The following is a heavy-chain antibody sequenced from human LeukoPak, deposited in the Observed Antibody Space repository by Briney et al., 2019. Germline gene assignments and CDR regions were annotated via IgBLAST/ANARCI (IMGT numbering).Heavy chain of an antibody. J-gene: IGHJ4*02. Sequence: ASVKVSCKASGYTFTSYGISWVRQAPGQGLEWMGWISAYNGNTNYAQKLQGRVTMTTDTSTSTAYMGLRSLRSDDTAVYYCARGQIYYDSSGYTYWGQGTLVTVSS. V-gene: IGHV1-18*01. D-gene: IGHD3-22*01. CDR2: ISAYNGNT. CDR3: ARGQIYYDSSGYTY. CDR1: GYTFTSYG.